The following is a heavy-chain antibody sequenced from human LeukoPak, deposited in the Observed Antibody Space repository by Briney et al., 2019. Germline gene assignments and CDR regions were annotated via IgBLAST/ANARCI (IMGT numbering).Heavy chain of an antibody. D-gene: IGHD1-1*01. CDR1: GFTFTSSA. V-gene: IGHV1-58*01. CDR3: AATGTTSGWAFDI. Sequence: ASVKVSCKASGFTFTSSAVRWVRQARGQRLEWIGWIVVGSGDTNYAQKFQERVTITRDMSTSTAYMELSSLRSEDTAVYYCAATGTTSGWAFDIWGQGTMVTVSS. CDR2: IVVGSGDT. J-gene: IGHJ3*02.